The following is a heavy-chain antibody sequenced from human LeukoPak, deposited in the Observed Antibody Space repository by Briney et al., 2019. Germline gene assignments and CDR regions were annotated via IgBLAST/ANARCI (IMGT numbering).Heavy chain of an antibody. J-gene: IGHJ1*01. CDR1: GFTFSSYA. CDR2: IRSGGNT. D-gene: IGHD4-17*01. V-gene: IGHV3-23*01. Sequence: GGSLRLSCAASGFTFSSYAMSWVRQAPGKGLEWVSSIRSGGNTYYADSVKGRFTISRDNPKNTLFLQLNSLRAEDTAVYFCSKDFTVTTVGYFHYWGQGTLVTVSS. CDR3: SKDFTVTTVGYFHY.